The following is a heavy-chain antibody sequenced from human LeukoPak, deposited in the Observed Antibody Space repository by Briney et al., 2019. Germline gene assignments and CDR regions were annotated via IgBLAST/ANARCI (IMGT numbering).Heavy chain of an antibody. CDR1: GFDFSRYS. J-gene: IGHJ6*03. CDR2: ITSSSRDI. CDR3: AATGLGSGNYNFLFYMDV. D-gene: IGHD3-10*01. Sequence: PGGSLRLSCVGSGFDFSRYSINWVRQAPGRGLEWVSSITSSSRDIYYADSLAGRFTISRDNAKNSVYLQKDSLRAEDTAVYYCAATGLGSGNYNFLFYMDVWGKGTTVTVSS. V-gene: IGHV3-21*01.